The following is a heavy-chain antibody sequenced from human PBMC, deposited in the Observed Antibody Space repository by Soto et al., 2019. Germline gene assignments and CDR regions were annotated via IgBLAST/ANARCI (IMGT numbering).Heavy chain of an antibody. CDR3: AGGMGSGPFDY. D-gene: IGHD1-26*01. V-gene: IGHV1-46*01. J-gene: IGHJ4*02. CDR2: INPSGGSA. Sequence: QVQLVQSGAEVKKPGASVKVSCKASGYTFTSYYMHWVRQAPGQGLEWMGIINPSGGSASYAQKFQGRVTMPRETSTNTVHMELSSLRSKDTAVYYCAGGMGSGPFDYWGQGTLVTVSS. CDR1: GYTFTSYY.